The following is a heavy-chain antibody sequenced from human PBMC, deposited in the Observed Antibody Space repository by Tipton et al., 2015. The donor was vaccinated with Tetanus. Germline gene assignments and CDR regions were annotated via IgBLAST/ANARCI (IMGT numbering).Heavy chain of an antibody. Sequence: TLSLTCNVSGGSLSSRYWSWIRQTAGKRLEWIGRIYISGSTDYNPSLKTRVSMSVGTSKNQFSLKLSSVTASDTAVYYCARDLSGFLFDAFDLWGQGMMVTVSS. D-gene: IGHD3-22*01. J-gene: IGHJ3*01. CDR1: GGSLSSRY. CDR2: IYISGST. CDR3: ARDLSGFLFDAFDL. V-gene: IGHV4-4*07.